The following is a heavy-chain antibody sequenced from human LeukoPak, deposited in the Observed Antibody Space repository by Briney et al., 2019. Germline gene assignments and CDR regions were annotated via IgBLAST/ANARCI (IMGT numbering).Heavy chain of an antibody. Sequence: SETLSLTCAVYVGSFSSYYWSWTRQPPGKGLAWIGEINYSGSTNSNPSLRSRVTISVDTSKNQFSLKLSSVTAADTAVYYCAGSHDGGNAFDSWGQATMVSVSS. CDR3: AGSHDGGNAFDS. V-gene: IGHV4-34*01. CDR2: INYSGST. D-gene: IGHD4-23*01. J-gene: IGHJ3*02. CDR1: VGSFSSYY.